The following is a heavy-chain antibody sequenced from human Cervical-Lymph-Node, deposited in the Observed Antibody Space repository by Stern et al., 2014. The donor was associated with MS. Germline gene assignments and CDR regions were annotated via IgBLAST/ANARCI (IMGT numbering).Heavy chain of an antibody. CDR1: GFFFDEYA. J-gene: IGHJ4*02. D-gene: IGHD3-22*01. V-gene: IGHV3-9*01. Sequence: VQLVESGGGLVQPGRSLRLSCAASGFFFDEYAMHWVRHAPGKGLEWVSRISRNSGNIGYADSVKGRFTISRDNAKNSLYLQMNSLRAEDTAFYFCAKEGIVAYYDSRGHHFDYWGQGALVTVSS. CDR3: AKEGIVAYYDSRGHHFDY. CDR2: ISRNSGNI.